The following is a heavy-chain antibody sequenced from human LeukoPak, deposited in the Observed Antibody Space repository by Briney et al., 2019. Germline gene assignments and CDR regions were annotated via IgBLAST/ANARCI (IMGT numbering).Heavy chain of an antibody. V-gene: IGHV4-39*01. CDR3: AGTREYSPLELPY. J-gene: IGHJ4*02. CDR2: FYYSGST. Sequence: KPSETLSLTCTVSGGSFSSSRYYWGWIRQPPGKGLEWIGSFYYSGSTYYNPSLKSRVSISVDTSKNQFSLRLTSVTAADTALYYCAGTREYSPLELPYWGQGTLVTVSS. D-gene: IGHD5-12*01. CDR1: GGSFSSSRYY.